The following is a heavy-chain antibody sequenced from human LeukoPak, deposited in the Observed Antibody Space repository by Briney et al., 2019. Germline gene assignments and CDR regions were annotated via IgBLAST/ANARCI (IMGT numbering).Heavy chain of an antibody. CDR3: AKDQYYYGSGSYYPFDY. D-gene: IGHD3-10*01. CDR1: GFTFSSYG. CDR2: IRHDGSNK. J-gene: IGHJ4*02. V-gene: IGHV3-30*02. Sequence: GGSLRLSCAASGFTFSSYGMNWVRQAPGKGLEWVAFIRHDGSNKYYADSVKGRFTISRDNSKNTLDLQMNSLRAEDTAVYYCAKDQYYYGSGSYYPFDYWGQGTLVTVSS.